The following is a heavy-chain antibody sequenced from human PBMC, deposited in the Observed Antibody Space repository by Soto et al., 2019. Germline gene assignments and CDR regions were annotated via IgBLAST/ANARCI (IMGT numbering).Heavy chain of an antibody. V-gene: IGHV1-24*01. CDR2: FDPEDGET. CDR1: GYSFTDYH. CDR3: ATVTLSGSLYFDY. D-gene: IGHD1-26*01. J-gene: IGHJ4*02. Sequence: ASVKVSCKASGYSFTDYHIHWVRQAPGQGLEWLGGFDPEDGETIYAQKFQGRVTMTEDTSTDTAYMELSSLRSEDTAVYYCATVTLSGSLYFDYWGQGTLVTVSS.